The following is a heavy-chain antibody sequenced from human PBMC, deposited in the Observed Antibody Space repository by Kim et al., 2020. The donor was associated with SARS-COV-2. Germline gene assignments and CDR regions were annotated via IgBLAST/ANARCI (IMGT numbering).Heavy chain of an antibody. CDR1: GFSFSSYT. Sequence: GGSLRLSCAASGFSFSSYTMNWVRQAPGKGLEWVSSISSSSSYIYYADSVKGRFTISRDNAKNSLFLQMNSLRAEDTAVYYCAPPPSMTTFFYFDSWGQGTLVSVSS. CDR2: ISSSSSYI. D-gene: IGHD4-4*01. J-gene: IGHJ4*01. CDR3: APPPSMTTFFYFDS. V-gene: IGHV3-21*01.